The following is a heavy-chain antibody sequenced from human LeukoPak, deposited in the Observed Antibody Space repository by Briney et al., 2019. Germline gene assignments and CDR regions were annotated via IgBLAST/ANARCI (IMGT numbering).Heavy chain of an antibody. V-gene: IGHV3-66*01. CDR2: IYTDGST. Sequence: GGSLSLPCAPSGFTVSSKYMHWAPQAPGGGLVWVSVIYTDGSTYYADSVRARFSISRDDSKNTLSLQMNSLRAEDTAVYYCAIGHYRNIPGWGQGTLVTVSS. J-gene: IGHJ4*02. CDR3: AIGHYRNIPG. D-gene: IGHD1/OR15-1a*01. CDR1: GFTVSSKY.